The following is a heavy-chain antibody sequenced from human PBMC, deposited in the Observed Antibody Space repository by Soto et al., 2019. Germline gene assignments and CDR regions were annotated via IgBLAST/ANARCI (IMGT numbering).Heavy chain of an antibody. Sequence: PGGSLRLSCAASGFTFSNYAMSWVRQAPGKGLEWVSVISGSDDSTYYADSVKGRFTISRDNSKNTLYLQRNSLRAEDTAVYYRAKRSSSSTFDYWGQGTLVTVSS. CDR1: GFTFSNYA. V-gene: IGHV3-23*01. D-gene: IGHD6-6*01. CDR2: ISGSDDST. CDR3: AKRSSSSTFDY. J-gene: IGHJ4*02.